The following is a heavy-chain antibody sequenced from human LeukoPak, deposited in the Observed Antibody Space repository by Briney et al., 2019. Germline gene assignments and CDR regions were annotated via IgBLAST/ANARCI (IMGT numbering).Heavy chain of an antibody. J-gene: IGHJ4*02. V-gene: IGHV3-53*01. Sequence: GGSLRLSCAASGFIVSDDYISWVRQTPGKGLEWVSVIYSGGATFYADSVKGRFTFSRDNSKNTVHLQMNSLRAEDTAVYYCASGGKYCTGGACYGDWGQGTLVTVSS. CDR1: GFIVSDDY. CDR3: ASGGKYCTGGACYGD. D-gene: IGHD2-8*02. CDR2: IYSGGAT.